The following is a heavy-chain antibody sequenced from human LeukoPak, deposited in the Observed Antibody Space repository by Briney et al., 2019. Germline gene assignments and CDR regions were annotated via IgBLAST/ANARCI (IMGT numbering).Heavy chain of an antibody. D-gene: IGHD6-19*01. CDR1: GGSISSYY. J-gene: IGHJ4*02. CDR2: IYNSGST. CDR3: ARGYSSGWYYFDY. Sequence: PSETLSLTCTVSGGSISSYYWSWIRQPPGKGLEWIGNIYNSGSTNYNPSLKSRVTISVDTSKNQFSLKLSSVTAADTAVYYCARGYSSGWYYFDYWGQGTLVTVSS. V-gene: IGHV4-59*01.